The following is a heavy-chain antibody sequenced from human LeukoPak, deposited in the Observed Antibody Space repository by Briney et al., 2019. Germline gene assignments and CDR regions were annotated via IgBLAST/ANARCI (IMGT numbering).Heavy chain of an antibody. CDR1: GGSFSGYY. D-gene: IGHD3-22*01. CDR2: INHSGST. J-gene: IGHJ3*02. Sequence: SETLSLTCAVYGGSFSGYYWSWIRQPPGKGLEWIGEINHSGSTNYNPSLKSRVTISVDTSKNQFSLKLSTVTAADTAVYFCARGPYSYDSSGAFDIWGQGTMVTVSS. CDR3: ARGPYSYDSSGAFDI. V-gene: IGHV4-34*01.